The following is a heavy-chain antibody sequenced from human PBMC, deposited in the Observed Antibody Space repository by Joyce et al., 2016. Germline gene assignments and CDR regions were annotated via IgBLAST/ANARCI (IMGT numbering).Heavy chain of an antibody. CDR3: ARGGSGSYYIDY. V-gene: IGHV1-2*02. CDR2: INPNSGGT. D-gene: IGHD1-26*01. Sequence: QVQLVQSGAEMKKPGASVKVSCKASGYGFTAYNIHWVRQAPGQGLGCVGWINPNSGGTDMSLRLQDSVTLTRDTSINTAYMELSSLRSDDTAVYYCARGGSGSYYIDYWGQGTLVTVSS. J-gene: IGHJ4*02. CDR1: GYGFTAYN.